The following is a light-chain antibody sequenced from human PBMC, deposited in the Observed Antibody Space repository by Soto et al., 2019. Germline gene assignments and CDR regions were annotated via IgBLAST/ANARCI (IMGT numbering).Light chain of an antibody. CDR1: QSISSW. J-gene: IGKJ1*01. CDR3: QHYNSYSRT. Sequence: DIQMTQSPSTLSASVGDRVTITCQASQSISSWLAWYQQKPGKVPKLLIYDASSLKSGVPSRFSGSGSGTEFTLTISSLQPDDFATYYCQHYNSYSRTFGQGTKVEIK. V-gene: IGKV1-5*01. CDR2: DAS.